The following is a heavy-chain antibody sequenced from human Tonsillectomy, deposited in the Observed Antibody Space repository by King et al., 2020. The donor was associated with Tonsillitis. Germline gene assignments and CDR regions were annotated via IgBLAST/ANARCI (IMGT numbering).Heavy chain of an antibody. J-gene: IGHJ4*02. CDR1: GGSIGSFY. Sequence: QVQLQESGPGLVKPSETLSLTCTVSGGSIGSFYWSWIRQPPGRGLEWIGYIYYSGSTNYNPSLKSRVTISVDTSKNQFSLKLSSVTAADTAVYYCARDPIYHGSRGYQGYFDYWGQGTLVTVSS. CDR3: ARDPIYHGSRGYQGYFDY. D-gene: IGHD3-22*01. V-gene: IGHV4-59*01. CDR2: IYYSGST.